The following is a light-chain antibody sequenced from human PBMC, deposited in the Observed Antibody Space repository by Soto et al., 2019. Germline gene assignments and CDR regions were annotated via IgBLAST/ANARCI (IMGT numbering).Light chain of an antibody. CDR2: AAS. CDR3: QQFNGYPIT. V-gene: IGKV1-9*01. Sequence: DIQLTQSPSFLSASVGDRVTITCRASQDISTYLAWYQQKPGKAPKLLISAASTLQSGVPSRFSGSGSGTEFTLAISSLQPEDFATYYCQQFNGYPITFGQGTRLEIK. J-gene: IGKJ5*01. CDR1: QDISTY.